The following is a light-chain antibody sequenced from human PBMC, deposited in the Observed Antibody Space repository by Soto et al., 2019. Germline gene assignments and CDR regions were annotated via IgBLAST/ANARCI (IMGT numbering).Light chain of an antibody. CDR3: QQRSNWPLLT. J-gene: IGKJ4*01. CDR1: QSVSTY. Sequence: EIVLTQSPATLSLSPGERATLSCRASQSVSTYLAWYQQKPGQDPRLLIYDASNRATGIPARFSGSGSGTDFTLTISSREPEDFALYYCQQRSNWPLLTFGGGTKVEIK. V-gene: IGKV3-11*01. CDR2: DAS.